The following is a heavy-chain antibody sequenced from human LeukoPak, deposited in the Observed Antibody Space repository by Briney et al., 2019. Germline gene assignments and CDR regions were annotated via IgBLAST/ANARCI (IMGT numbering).Heavy chain of an antibody. Sequence: SGPTLVNPTQPLTLTCTFSGFSLSTSGMCVSWIRQPPGKALEWLARIDWDDDKYYSTSLKTRLTISKDTSKNQVVLTMTSMAPVDTATYYCARIRPYRANPRGIYFWGQGTLVTGSS. CDR1: GFSLSTSGMC. D-gene: IGHD3-16*01. V-gene: IGHV2-70*11. J-gene: IGHJ4*02. CDR3: ARIRPYRANPRGIYF. CDR2: IDWDDDK.